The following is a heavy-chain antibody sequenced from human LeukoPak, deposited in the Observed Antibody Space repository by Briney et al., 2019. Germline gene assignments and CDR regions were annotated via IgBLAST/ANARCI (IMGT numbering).Heavy chain of an antibody. D-gene: IGHD3-22*01. CDR3: ARHGDSSGYYYLGANDAFDI. Sequence: GESLKISCKGSGYSFTSYWIGWVRQMPGKGLEWMGIIYPGDSDTRYSPSFQGQVTISADKSISTAYLQWSSLKASDTAMYYCARHGDSSGYYYLGANDAFDIWGQGTMVTVSS. V-gene: IGHV5-51*01. CDR2: IYPGDSDT. J-gene: IGHJ3*02. CDR1: GYSFTSYW.